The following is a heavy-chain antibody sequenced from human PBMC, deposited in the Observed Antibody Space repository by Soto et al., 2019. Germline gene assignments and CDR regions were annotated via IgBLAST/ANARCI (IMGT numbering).Heavy chain of an antibody. CDR1: GFTFSSCW. D-gene: IGHD2-21*02. V-gene: IGHV3-74*01. CDR2: INSDGSST. CDR3: GRDREVVPAVLGY. Sequence: EVPLVESGGGLVQPGGSLRLSCAASGFTFSSCWVHWVRQAPGKGLVWVSRINSDGSSTSYADSVKGRFTISRDNAKNTLYLLVISLRVEGPAVYYCGRDREVVPAVLGYWGQGTLVSVSS. J-gene: IGHJ4*02.